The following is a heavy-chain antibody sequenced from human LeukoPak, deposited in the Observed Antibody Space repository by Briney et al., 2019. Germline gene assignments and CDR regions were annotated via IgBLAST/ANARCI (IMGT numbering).Heavy chain of an antibody. CDR2: IYYSGST. D-gene: IGHD4-17*01. Sequence: SETLSPTCTVSGGSISSYYWSWIRQPPGKGLEWIGYIYYSGSTNYNPSLTSRVTISVDTSKNQFSLKLSSVTAADTAVYYCARAIAVTTISGAVVDAFDIWGQGTMVTVSS. CDR3: ARAIAVTTISGAVVDAFDI. V-gene: IGHV4-59*01. J-gene: IGHJ3*02. CDR1: GGSISSYY.